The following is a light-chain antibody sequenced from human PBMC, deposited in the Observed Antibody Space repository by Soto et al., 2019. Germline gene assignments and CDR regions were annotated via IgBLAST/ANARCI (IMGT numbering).Light chain of an antibody. J-gene: IGLJ1*01. Sequence: SVLTQPASVSWSPGQSITISCTGTSSDVGGYNYVSWYQQHPGKAPKLMIYDVRNRPSGVSNRFAGSKSVNTASLTISGLQAEDEADYYCSSYTTISTYVFGTGTKVTVL. CDR2: DVR. CDR3: SSYTTISTYV. CDR1: SSDVGGYNY. V-gene: IGLV2-14*01.